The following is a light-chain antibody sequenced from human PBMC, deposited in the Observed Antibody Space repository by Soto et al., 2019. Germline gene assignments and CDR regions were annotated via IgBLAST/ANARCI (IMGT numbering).Light chain of an antibody. J-gene: IGKJ2*01. Sequence: DIQMTRSPSSLSASVGDRVTITCRASQSISSYLNWYQQKPGKAPKLLIYAASSLQSGVPSRFSGSGSGTDFTLTISSLQPEDFATYYCQQSYSTVYTFGQGTKLEIK. CDR3: QQSYSTVYT. CDR2: AAS. CDR1: QSISSY. V-gene: IGKV1-39*01.